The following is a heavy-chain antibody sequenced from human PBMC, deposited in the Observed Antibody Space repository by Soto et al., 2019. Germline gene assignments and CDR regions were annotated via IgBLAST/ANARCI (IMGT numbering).Heavy chain of an antibody. J-gene: IGHJ4*02. D-gene: IGHD3-22*01. CDR1: GFTFSSYA. Sequence: PGGSLRLSCAASGFTFSSYAMHWVRQAPGKGLEWVALISYDGSDKDYADYVKGRFTISRDNSRNTLFLQMNSLRAEDTAVYYCARDYYKYYDSSGYYRSPAYWGQGTLVTVSS. V-gene: IGHV3-30-3*01. CDR3: ARDYYKYYDSSGYYRSPAY. CDR2: ISYDGSDK.